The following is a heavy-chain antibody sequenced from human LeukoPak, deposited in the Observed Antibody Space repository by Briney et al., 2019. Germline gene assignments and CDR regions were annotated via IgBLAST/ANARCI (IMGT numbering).Heavy chain of an antibody. D-gene: IGHD6-13*01. CDR3: ARIRYSSSSYHFDY. V-gene: IGHV4-39*01. Sequence: SETLSLTCTVSGGSISSSSYYWGWIRQPPGKGLEWIGGIYYSGSTYYNPSLKSRVTISVDTSKNQFSLKLSSVTAADTAVYYCARIRYSSSSYHFDYWGQGTLVTVSS. J-gene: IGHJ4*02. CDR1: GGSISSSSYY. CDR2: IYYSGST.